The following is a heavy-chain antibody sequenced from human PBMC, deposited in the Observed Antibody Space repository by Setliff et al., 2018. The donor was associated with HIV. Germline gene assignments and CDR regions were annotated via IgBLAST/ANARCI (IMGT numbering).Heavy chain of an antibody. CDR2: FSVPGTT. J-gene: IGHJ4*02. CDR3: ARQPLYNDYDWRSYYFDY. Sequence: PSETLSLTCTVSGGSISSGSYYWSWIRQPAGKGLEWIGRFSVPGTTNYGPSFKSRLTIWVDMSKNQFSLKLRSVTAADTAVYYCARQPLYNDYDWRSYYFDYWGQGTLVTVSS. V-gene: IGHV4-61*02. D-gene: IGHD5-12*01. CDR1: GGSISSGSYY.